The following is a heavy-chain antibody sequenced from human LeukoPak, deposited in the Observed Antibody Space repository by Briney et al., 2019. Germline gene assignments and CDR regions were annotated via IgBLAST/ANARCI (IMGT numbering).Heavy chain of an antibody. CDR1: GYSISSGYQ. CDR2: IYHSGSA. V-gene: IGHV4-38-2*02. D-gene: IGHD2-2*01. Sequence: SETLSLTCGVSGYSISSGYQWAWIRQSPGKGLEWVGSIYHSGSAHYNPSLKSRVTISVETSKNQFSLNMYSVTAADTAVYYCARDPRWLTPDCTSTSCYENYFDPWGQGTLVTVSS. CDR3: ARDPRWLTPDCTSTSCYENYFDP. J-gene: IGHJ5*02.